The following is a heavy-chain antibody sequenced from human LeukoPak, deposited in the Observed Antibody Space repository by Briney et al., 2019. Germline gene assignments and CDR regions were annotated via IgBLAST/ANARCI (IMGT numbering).Heavy chain of an antibody. J-gene: IGHJ4*02. Sequence: GGSLRLSCAASGYTFSDYWTHGVRQAPGKGLVWVSLIHSDGGTTNYADSVKGRFTISRDNAKNTVYLQMNSLRVEDTAVYYCARDIYSIAEWGQGTLVTVSS. CDR3: ARDIYSIAE. CDR2: IHSDGGTT. D-gene: IGHD1-26*01. CDR1: GYTFSDYW. V-gene: IGHV3-74*01.